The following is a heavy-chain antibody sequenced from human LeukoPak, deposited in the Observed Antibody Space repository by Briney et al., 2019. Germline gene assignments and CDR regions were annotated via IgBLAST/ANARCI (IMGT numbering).Heavy chain of an antibody. D-gene: IGHD5-18*01. Sequence: GGSLRLSCAASGFTVSSNYRSWVRQAPGKGLDWVSDIYSGGSTYYADSVKGRFTISRDNSKNTLYLQMNSLRAEDTAVYYCARARDSSVKGYFDYWGQGTLVTVSS. V-gene: IGHV3-53*01. CDR3: ARARDSSVKGYFDY. CDR1: GFTVSSNY. CDR2: IYSGGST. J-gene: IGHJ4*02.